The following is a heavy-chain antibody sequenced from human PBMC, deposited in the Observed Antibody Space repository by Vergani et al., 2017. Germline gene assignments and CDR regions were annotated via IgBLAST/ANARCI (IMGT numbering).Heavy chain of an antibody. CDR1: ESSFISNE. V-gene: IGHV5-51*01. Sequence: EVMLVQSGAEVKKPGESLKISCKYSESSFISNEIAWVRQMSGKGLQWMGNINPIDSKIAYSPSFQGQAIMSLDKSITTAYLQWRSLKASDTAIYYCTRHVPCGDGACLHFEHWCQGTQVTVAS. CDR2: INPIDSKI. D-gene: IGHD2-21*01. J-gene: IGHJ4*02. CDR3: TRHVPCGDGACLHFEH.